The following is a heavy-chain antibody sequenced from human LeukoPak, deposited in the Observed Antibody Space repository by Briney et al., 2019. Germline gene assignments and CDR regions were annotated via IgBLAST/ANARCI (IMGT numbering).Heavy chain of an antibody. D-gene: IGHD2-15*01. CDR3: AQLLLRGPTA. Sequence: GGSTRLSCAVSGSTFTNYYMSWVRQAPGKGLEWVANINQVGTETFYVDSVKGRFTISRDNAKNSLYLQMSSLRAEDTAVYYCAQLLLRGPTAWGQGTLVTVSS. CDR2: INQVGTET. V-gene: IGHV3-7*01. CDR1: GSTFTNYY. J-gene: IGHJ4*02.